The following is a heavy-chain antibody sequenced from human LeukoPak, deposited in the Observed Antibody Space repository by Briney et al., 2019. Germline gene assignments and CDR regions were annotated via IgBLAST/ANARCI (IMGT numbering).Heavy chain of an antibody. CDR3: ARDYGGDCYWSPTADAFDI. J-gene: IGHJ3*02. Sequence: SSVKVSCKASGGTFSSYAISWVPQAPGQGLEWMGRIIPIFGTANYAQKFQGRVTITTDESTSTAYMELSSLRSEDTAVYYCARDYGGDCYWSPTADAFDIWGQGTMVTVSS. CDR2: IIPIFGTA. V-gene: IGHV1-69*05. D-gene: IGHD2-21*02. CDR1: GGTFSSYA.